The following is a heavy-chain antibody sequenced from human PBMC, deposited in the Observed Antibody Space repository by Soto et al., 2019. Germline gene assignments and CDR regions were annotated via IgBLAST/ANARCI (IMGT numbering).Heavy chain of an antibody. D-gene: IGHD3-16*01. CDR2: ITDSGGTT. CDR1: GFTFSSYA. J-gene: IGHJ6*02. V-gene: IGHV3-23*01. CDR3: ARGVWGNVLDV. Sequence: EVQLLESGGGLVQPGGSLRLSCAASGFTFSSYAMTWVRQAPGKGLEWVSDITDSGGTTYYADSVKGRFTISRDNSKNTLYLEMTSVTAEDKAGYFCARGVWGNVLDVWGRGTLVIVSS.